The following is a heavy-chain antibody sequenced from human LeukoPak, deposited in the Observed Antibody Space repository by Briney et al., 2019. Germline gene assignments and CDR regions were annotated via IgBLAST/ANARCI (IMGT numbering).Heavy chain of an antibody. CDR3: ARDQYDTWSRRGNFDS. D-gene: IGHD3/OR15-3a*01. CDR2: IKLDGSEK. V-gene: IGHV3-7*03. CDR1: GFTFKTYA. Sequence: PGGSLRLSCAASGFTFKTYALTWVRQAPGKGLEWVANIKLDGSEKNYVDSVKGRFTISRDNTKNSLYLQMNSLRAEDTAVFYCARDQYDTWSRRGNFDSWGQGTLVIVSS. J-gene: IGHJ4*02.